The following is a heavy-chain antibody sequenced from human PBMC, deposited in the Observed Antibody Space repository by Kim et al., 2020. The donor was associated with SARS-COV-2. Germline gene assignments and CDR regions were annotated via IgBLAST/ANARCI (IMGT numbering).Heavy chain of an antibody. Sequence: GGSLRLSCAASGFTFNSYAMNWVRQAPGKGLEWVSALSGSGGSKYYTDSVKGRFTISRVNSKNTLYLQMNSLRAEDTAVYYCAKEMVPNQWGQGTLVTVSS. J-gene: IGHJ4*02. CDR2: LSGSGGSK. CDR1: GFTFNSYA. V-gene: IGHV3-23*01. D-gene: IGHD3-10*01. CDR3: AKEMVPNQ.